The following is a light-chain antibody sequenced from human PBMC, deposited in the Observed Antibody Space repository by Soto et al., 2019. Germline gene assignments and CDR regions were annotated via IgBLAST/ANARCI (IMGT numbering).Light chain of an antibody. CDR1: QGIAHF. V-gene: IGKV1-39*01. J-gene: IGKJ5*01. Sequence: DIQMTQSPDSLSASVGDRVTITCRASQGIAHFLNWYQQKPGKAPKLLIFATSSLRSGVPSRFSGSGFGTDFTLTISTLQPEDVATYYCQQNYSPPPVTFGQGTRVEIK. CDR2: ATS. CDR3: QQNYSPPPVT.